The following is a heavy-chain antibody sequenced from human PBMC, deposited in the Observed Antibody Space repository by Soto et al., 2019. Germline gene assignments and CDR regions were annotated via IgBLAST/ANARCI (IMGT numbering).Heavy chain of an antibody. CDR2: IYGDDDK. J-gene: IGHJ1*01. Sequence: QITLKESGPTLVKPTQTLTLTCTFSGFSLNTGRTGVAWIRQRPGEAPEWLALIYGDDDKRYRPALSSRLTVARDNPKNQVVLTMTNRDPVDTPTYFCVFRHIKEGYPGYFRDWGQGALVTVSS. D-gene: IGHD3-16*02. CDR3: VFRHIKEGYPGYFRD. CDR1: GFSLNTGRTG. V-gene: IGHV2-5*02.